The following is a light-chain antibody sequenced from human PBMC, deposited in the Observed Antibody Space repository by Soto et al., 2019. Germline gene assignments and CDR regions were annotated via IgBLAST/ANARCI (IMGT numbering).Light chain of an antibody. CDR3: QHTFNSPPWT. V-gene: IGKV1-39*01. Sequence: DIHMTQSPSSLSASVGDTVTISCRASQNIDMYLNWYQQKPGKAPRVLISGASSLQSGVPSRFSGSGSRTDFTLTINSLQPEDFASYFCQHTFNSPPWTFGQGTKVEVK. J-gene: IGKJ1*01. CDR2: GAS. CDR1: QNIDMY.